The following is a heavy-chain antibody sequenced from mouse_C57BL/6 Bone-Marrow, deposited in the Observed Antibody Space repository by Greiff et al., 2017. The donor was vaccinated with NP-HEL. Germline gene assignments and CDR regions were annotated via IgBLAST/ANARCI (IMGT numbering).Heavy chain of an antibody. V-gene: IGHV7-3*01. CDR3: ARRGNYFDY. CDR2: IRNKANGYTT. Sequence: EVHLVESGGGLVQPGGSLSLSCAASGFTFTDYYMSWVRQPPGKALEWLGFIRNKANGYTTEYSASVKGRFTISRDNSQSILYLQMNALRADDSATYYCARRGNYFDYWGQGTTLTVSS. J-gene: IGHJ2*01. CDR1: GFTFTDYY.